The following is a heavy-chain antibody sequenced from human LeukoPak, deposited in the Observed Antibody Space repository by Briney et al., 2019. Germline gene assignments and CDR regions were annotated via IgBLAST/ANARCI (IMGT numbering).Heavy chain of an antibody. V-gene: IGHV4-4*07. J-gene: IGHJ4*02. CDR2: IYPGEGIYATATT. CDR1: GVSISAYY. CDR3: ARDPTTVTTIFDS. Sequence: PSETLSLTCSVSGVSISAYYWSWIRPSAGNSLEWIGRIYPGEGIYATATTSYNPSFKSRVTMSGDTSKNQLSLKLSSVTAADTAVYYCARDPTTVTTIFDSWGQGILVTVSS. D-gene: IGHD4-11*01.